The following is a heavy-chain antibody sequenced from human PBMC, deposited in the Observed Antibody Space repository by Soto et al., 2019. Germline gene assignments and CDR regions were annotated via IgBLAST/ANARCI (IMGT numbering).Heavy chain of an antibody. CDR3: VRHRHYIVVACSVFYY. V-gene: IGHV4-30-2*03. J-gene: IGHJ4*02. CDR1: GGSISSGGYS. D-gene: IGHD6-19*01. CDR2: IYYSGST. Sequence: SETLSLTCAVSGGSISSGGYSWSWIRQPPGKGLEWIGYIYYSGSTHYNPSLKSRVTVSVDTSKNHFSLKLTSVTAADTAVYFCVRHRHYIVVACSVFYYWSLRTLLPISS.